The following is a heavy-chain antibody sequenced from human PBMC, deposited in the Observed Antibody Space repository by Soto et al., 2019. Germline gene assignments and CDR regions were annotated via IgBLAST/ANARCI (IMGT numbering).Heavy chain of an antibody. V-gene: IGHV4-59*01. CDR1: GGSISSYY. CDR2: IYYSGST. Sequence: PSETLSLTCTVSGGSISSYYWSWIRQPPGKGLEWIGYIYYSGSTNYNPSLKSRVTISVDTSKNQFSLKLSSVTAADTAVYYCARDNVSGWFDPWGQGTLVTVSS. D-gene: IGHD3-16*01. J-gene: IGHJ5*02. CDR3: ARDNVSGWFDP.